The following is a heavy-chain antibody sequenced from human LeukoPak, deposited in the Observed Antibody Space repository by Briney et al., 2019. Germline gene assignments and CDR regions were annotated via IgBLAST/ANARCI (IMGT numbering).Heavy chain of an antibody. D-gene: IGHD4-17*01. CDR1: GGSISSYY. J-gene: IGHJ6*03. Sequence: SETLSLTCTVSGGSISSYYWSWIRQPAGKGREWIGRIYTSGSTNYNPSLKSRVTMSVDTSKNQFSLKLSSVTAADTAVYYCARAYGDYELLYYYYYMDVWGKGTTVTVSS. CDR2: IYTSGST. V-gene: IGHV4-4*07. CDR3: ARAYGDYELLYYYYYMDV.